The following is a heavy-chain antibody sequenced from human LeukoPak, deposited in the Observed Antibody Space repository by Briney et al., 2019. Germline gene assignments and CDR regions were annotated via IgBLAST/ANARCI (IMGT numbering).Heavy chain of an antibody. V-gene: IGHV3-23*01. D-gene: IGHD3-10*01. CDR1: GFTFSSYA. Sequence: GGSLRLSCAASGFTFSSYAMSWVRQAPGKGPEWVSAISGSGGSTYYADSVKGRFTISRDNSKNTLYLQMNSLRAEDTAVYYCAKYYGSGTELDYWGQGTLVTVSS. J-gene: IGHJ4*02. CDR3: AKYYGSGTELDY. CDR2: ISGSGGST.